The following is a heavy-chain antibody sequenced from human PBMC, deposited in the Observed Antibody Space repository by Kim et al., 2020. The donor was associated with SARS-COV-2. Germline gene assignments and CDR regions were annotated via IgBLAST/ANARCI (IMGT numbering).Heavy chain of an antibody. CDR1: LFLFLLPW. V-gene: IGHV3-74*01. D-gene: IGHD3-16*01. J-gene: IGHJ4*02. Sequence: SFSLSFSSSLFLFLLPWLPWVRPAPGKGLVFVSLSIFYFLCIYYAYSVNFLFSLSRAPAPNTLYLEMNSLRAEDTAVYFCVRELGAPGYFDYWGQGTLVTASA. CDR3: VRELGAPGYFDY. CDR2: SIFYFLCI.